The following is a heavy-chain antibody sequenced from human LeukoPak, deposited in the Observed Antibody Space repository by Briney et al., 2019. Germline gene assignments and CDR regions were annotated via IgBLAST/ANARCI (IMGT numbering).Heavy chain of an antibody. CDR3: ARDGYFDS. J-gene: IGHJ4*02. Sequence: SVKVSCMASGYTFPSYRIGWVRQAPGQGREWMGWISAYNGNTNYAQKLQGRVSMTTGTSTSTAYMELMRLRTDDTAVYYCARDGYFDSWGRGDLVTVSS. CDR1: GYTFPSYR. CDR2: ISAYNGNT. V-gene: IGHV1-18*01.